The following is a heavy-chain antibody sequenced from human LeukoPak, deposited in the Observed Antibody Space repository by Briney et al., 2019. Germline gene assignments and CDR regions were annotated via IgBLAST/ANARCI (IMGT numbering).Heavy chain of an antibody. CDR1: GFTFSDSW. Sequence: GGSLRLSCAASGFTFSDSWMSWVRQAPGKGLEWVANMNQDGSAKGYVDSVKGRFTISRDNARNSLYLQMSSLRPEDTAVYYCATYTHWVAGDVWGQGTTATVSS. CDR2: MNQDGSAK. J-gene: IGHJ6*02. D-gene: IGHD3-16*01. CDR3: ATYTHWVAGDV. V-gene: IGHV3-7*01.